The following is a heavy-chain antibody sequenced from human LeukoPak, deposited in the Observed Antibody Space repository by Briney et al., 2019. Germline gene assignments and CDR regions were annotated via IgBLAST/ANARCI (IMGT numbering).Heavy chain of an antibody. CDR2: IWYDGSNK. D-gene: IGHD6-6*01. V-gene: IGHV3-33*01. CDR1: GFTFRSYG. J-gene: IGHJ4*02. Sequence: GGSLRLSCAASGFTFRSYGMHWVRQAPGKGLEWVAVIWYDGSNKYCADSVKGRFTISGDNSKNTLYLEMSSLRAEDTAAYYCARVGSSSSLGFDYWGQGTLVTVSS. CDR3: ARVGSSSSLGFDY.